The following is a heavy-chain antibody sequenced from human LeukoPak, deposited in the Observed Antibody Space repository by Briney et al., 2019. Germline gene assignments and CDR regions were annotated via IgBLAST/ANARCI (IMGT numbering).Heavy chain of an antibody. D-gene: IGHD4-11*01. CDR1: GYTFTNYG. J-gene: IGHJ1*01. CDR3: ARDKAVTTERTQYFHH. CDR2: ISAYNGYT. Sequence: ASVKVSCKASGYTFTNYGVSWVRQAPGQGLEWMGWISAYNGYTDYAQKFQFRVTMTTDTSTSTAYMELRGLTSDDTAVYYCARDKAVTTERTQYFHHWGQGTLVTVSS. V-gene: IGHV1-18*01.